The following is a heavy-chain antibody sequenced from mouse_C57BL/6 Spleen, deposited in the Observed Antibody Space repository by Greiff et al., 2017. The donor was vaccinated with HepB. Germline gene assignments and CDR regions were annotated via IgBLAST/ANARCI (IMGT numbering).Heavy chain of an antibody. CDR2: INPNNGGT. CDR3: ARYDYDDDWFAY. J-gene: IGHJ3*01. CDR1: GYTFTDYN. V-gene: IGHV1-22*01. Sequence: VQLQQSGPELVKPGASVKMSCKASGYTFTDYNMHWVKQSHGKSLEWIGYINPNNGGTSYNQKFKGKATLTVNKSSSTAYMELRSLTSEDSAVYYCARYDYDDDWFAYWGQGTLFTVSA. D-gene: IGHD2-4*01.